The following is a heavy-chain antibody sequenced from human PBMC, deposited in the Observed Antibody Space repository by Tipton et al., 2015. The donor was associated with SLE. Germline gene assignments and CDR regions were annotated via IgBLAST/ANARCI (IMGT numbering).Heavy chain of an antibody. V-gene: IGHV1-69*06. CDR3: ASSRASSSLNYFDD. D-gene: IGHD6-13*01. CDR2: IIPIFGTA. J-gene: IGHJ4*02. Sequence: QSGAEVKKPGSSVKVSCKASGGTFSSYAISWVRQAPGQGLEWMGGIIPIFGTANYAQKFQGRVQITADKSTSTAYMELSSLRSEDTAVYYGASSRASSSLNYFDDWGQGTLVTVSS. CDR1: GGTFSSYA.